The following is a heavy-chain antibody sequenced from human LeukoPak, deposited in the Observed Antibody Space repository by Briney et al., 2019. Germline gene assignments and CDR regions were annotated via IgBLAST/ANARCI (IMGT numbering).Heavy chain of an antibody. V-gene: IGHV3-53*01. CDR3: ARGRNRCSGGSCYLNYYYYYMDV. CDR1: GFTFSSYE. J-gene: IGHJ6*03. CDR2: IYSGGST. Sequence: GSLRPSCAASGFTFSSYEMSWVRQAPGKGLEWVSVIYSGGSTYYADSVKGRFTISSDNSKNTLYLQMNSLRAEDTAVYYCARGRNRCSGGSCYLNYYYYYMDVWGKGTTVTISS. D-gene: IGHD2-15*01.